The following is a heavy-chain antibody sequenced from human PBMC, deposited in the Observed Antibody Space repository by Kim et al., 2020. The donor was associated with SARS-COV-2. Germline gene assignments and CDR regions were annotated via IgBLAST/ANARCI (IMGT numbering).Heavy chain of an antibody. V-gene: IGHV3-53*01. Sequence: GGSLRLSCAASGFTFSSNYMSWVRQAPGKGLEWVSVIYYDGSTNYAAAVEGRRTTSTSDYNKNTQFLIMSRRGAETAAVYYWARAGGSCTTCYHDFWVWG. D-gene: IGHD2-2*01. J-gene: IGHJ3*01. CDR1: GFTFSSNY. CDR3: ARAGGSCTTCYHDFWV. CDR2: IYYDGST.